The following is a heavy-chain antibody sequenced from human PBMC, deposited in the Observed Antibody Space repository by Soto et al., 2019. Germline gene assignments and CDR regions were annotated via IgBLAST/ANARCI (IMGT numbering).Heavy chain of an antibody. V-gene: IGHV3-30*18. J-gene: IGHJ6*02. CDR2: ISYDGSNK. CDR1: GFTFSSYG. CDR3: AKDHKIVVVPAAMFAPAHHKYYYGMDV. Sequence: GGSLRLSCAASGFTFSSYGMHWVRQAPGKGLEWVAVISYDGSNKYYADSVKGRFTISRDNSKNTLYLQMNSLRVEDTAVYYCAKDHKIVVVPAAMFAPAHHKYYYGMDVWGQGTTVTVSS. D-gene: IGHD2-2*01.